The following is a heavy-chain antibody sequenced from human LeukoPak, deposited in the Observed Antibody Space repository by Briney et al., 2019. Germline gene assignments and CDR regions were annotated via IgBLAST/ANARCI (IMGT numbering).Heavy chain of an antibody. D-gene: IGHD1/OR15-1a*01. CDR1: GGSISSYY. V-gene: IGHV4-59*01. J-gene: IGHJ6*03. Sequence: SETLSLTCTVSGGSISSYYWSWIRQPPGKGLEWIGYIYYSGSTNYNPSLKSRVTISVDTSKNQFSLKLSSVTAADTPVYYCARDMASPNNYYYYYYMDVWGKGATVTVSS. CDR3: ARDMASPNNYYYYYYMDV. CDR2: IYYSGST.